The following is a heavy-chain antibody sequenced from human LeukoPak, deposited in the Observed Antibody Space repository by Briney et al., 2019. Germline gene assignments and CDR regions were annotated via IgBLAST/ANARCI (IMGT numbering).Heavy chain of an antibody. CDR2: INHSGST. V-gene: IGHV4-34*01. J-gene: IGHJ4*02. CDR3: ARRILGGSGWTFDY. D-gene: IGHD6-19*01. CDR1: GGSFSGYY. Sequence: NPSETLSLTCAVYGGSFSGYYWSWIRQPPGKGLEWIGEINHSGSTNYNPSLKSRVTISIDTSKNQFSLKLSSVTAADTAVYYCARRILGGSGWTFDYWGQGTLVTVSS.